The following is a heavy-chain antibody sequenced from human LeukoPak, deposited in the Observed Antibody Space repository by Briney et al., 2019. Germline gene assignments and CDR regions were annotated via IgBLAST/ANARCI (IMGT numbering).Heavy chain of an antibody. D-gene: IGHD3-3*01. J-gene: IGHJ3*02. CDR3: ARGAYITIFGVVIPSAFDI. CDR1: GYTFTGYY. V-gene: IGHV1-2*02. Sequence: ASVKVSCKASGYTFTGYYMHWVRQAPGQGLEWMGWINPNSGGTNYAQKFQGRVTITADESTSTAYMELSSLRSEDTAVYYCARGAYITIFGVVIPSAFDIWGQGTMVTVSS. CDR2: INPNSGGT.